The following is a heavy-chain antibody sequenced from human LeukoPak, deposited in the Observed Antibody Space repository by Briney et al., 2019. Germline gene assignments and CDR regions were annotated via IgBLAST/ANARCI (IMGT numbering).Heavy chain of an antibody. V-gene: IGHV3-48*04. Sequence: PGGSLRLSCAASGFTVSSSHMSWVRQAPGKGLEWVSFISDISDRSSTIHYADSVKGRFTISRDNAERSVYLQMNSLRADDTAVYYCARVRGPTLKTCYMDVWGTGTTVTVSS. D-gene: IGHD3-10*01. CDR3: ARVRGPTLKTCYMDV. CDR2: ISDRSSTI. CDR1: GFTVSSSH. J-gene: IGHJ6*03.